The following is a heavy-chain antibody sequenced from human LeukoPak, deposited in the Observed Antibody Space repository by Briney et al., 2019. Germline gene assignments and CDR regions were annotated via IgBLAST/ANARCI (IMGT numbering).Heavy chain of an antibody. Sequence: SETLSLTCAVYGGSFSGYYWSWIRQPPAKGQEWIGEINHSGSTNYNPSLKSRVTISVDTSKNQFSLKLSSVTAADTAVYYCARGGYDILTGYKSHSIDYWGQGTLVTVSS. CDR3: ARGGYDILTGYKSHSIDY. J-gene: IGHJ4*02. CDR2: INHSGST. CDR1: GGSFSGYY. V-gene: IGHV4-34*01. D-gene: IGHD3-9*01.